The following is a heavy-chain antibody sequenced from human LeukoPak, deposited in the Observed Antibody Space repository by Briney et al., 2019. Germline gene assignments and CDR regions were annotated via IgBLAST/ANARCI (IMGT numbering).Heavy chain of an antibody. CDR2: IYSGGST. CDR1: GFSVSNNY. D-gene: IGHD2-15*01. CDR3: ASDSYSPEYFQH. J-gene: IGHJ1*01. V-gene: IGHV3-66*01. Sequence: GGSLRLSCAASGFSVSNNYMSWVRQAPGKGLEWVSVIYSGGSTFYADSVKGRFTISRGNSKNTLYLQMNSLRAEDTAVYYCASDSYSPEYFQHWGQGTLVTVSS.